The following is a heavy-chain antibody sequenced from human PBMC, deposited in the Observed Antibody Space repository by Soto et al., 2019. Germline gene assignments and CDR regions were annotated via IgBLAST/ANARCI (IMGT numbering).Heavy chain of an antibody. CDR2: ISWDGEST. Sequence: PGGSLRLSCATSGYAFEYYAMHWVRQFPGKGLEWVSLISWDGESTYYADPVKGRFTVSRDNSEKSLYLQMNSVRVDDTALYYCAKVGQLDITTGHAYFDHWGQGTLVTVSS. V-gene: IGHV3-43D*04. CDR3: AKVGQLDITTGHAYFDH. J-gene: IGHJ4*02. CDR1: GYAFEYYA. D-gene: IGHD5-12*01.